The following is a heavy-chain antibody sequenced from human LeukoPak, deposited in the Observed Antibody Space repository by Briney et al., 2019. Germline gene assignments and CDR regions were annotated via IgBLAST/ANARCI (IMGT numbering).Heavy chain of an antibody. CDR3: ARRSSTDYYYYGLDV. Sequence: SQTLSLTCAISGDRVSSNSAAWNWIRQSPSRGLEWLGRTYYRSKWYYDYALSVKRRIVINPDTSKNQFSLQLNSVTPEDTAVYYCARRSSTDYYYYGLDVWGQGTTVAVSS. CDR1: GDRVSSNSAA. D-gene: IGHD1-1*01. V-gene: IGHV6-1*01. CDR2: TYYRSKWYY. J-gene: IGHJ6*02.